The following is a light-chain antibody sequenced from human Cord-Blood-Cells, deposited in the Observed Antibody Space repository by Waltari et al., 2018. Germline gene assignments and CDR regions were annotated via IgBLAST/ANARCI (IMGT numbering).Light chain of an antibody. CDR3: SSYTSSSTLV. Sequence: QSALTQPASVSGSPGQSITISCTGTSSDVGGYNYLSWYQQHPGKAPTLMIYDVSNRPSGVSNRFSGSKSGNTASLTISGLQAEDEADYYCSSYTSSSTLVFGGGTKLTVL. J-gene: IGLJ3*02. V-gene: IGLV2-14*03. CDR1: SSDVGGYNY. CDR2: DVS.